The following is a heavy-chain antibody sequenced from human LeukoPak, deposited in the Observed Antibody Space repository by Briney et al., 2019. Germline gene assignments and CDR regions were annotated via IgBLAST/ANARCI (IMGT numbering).Heavy chain of an antibody. CDR2: INHSGST. CDR1: GGSISSSSYY. V-gene: IGHV4-39*01. D-gene: IGHD2-8*01. Sequence: SETLSLTCTVSGGSISSSSYYWGWIRQPPGKGLEWIGEINHSGSTNYNPSLKSRVTISVDTSKNQFSLKLSSVTAADTAVYYCARQVYVRSHDYWGQGTLVTVSS. CDR3: ARQVYVRSHDY. J-gene: IGHJ4*02.